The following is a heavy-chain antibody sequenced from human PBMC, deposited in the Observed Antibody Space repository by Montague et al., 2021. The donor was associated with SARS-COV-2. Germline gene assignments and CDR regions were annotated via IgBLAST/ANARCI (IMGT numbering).Heavy chain of an antibody. CDR3: ARDYEFWSGRLDY. CDR2: INSDGCST. V-gene: IGHV3-74*01. D-gene: IGHD3-3*01. J-gene: IGHJ4*02. CDR1: GFTFSSYW. Sequence: SLRLSCAASGFTFSSYWMHWVRQAPGKGLVWVSRINSDGCSTSYADSVKGRFTISRDNAKNTLYLQMNSLRAEDTALFYFARDYEFWSGRLDYWGQGTLVTVSS.